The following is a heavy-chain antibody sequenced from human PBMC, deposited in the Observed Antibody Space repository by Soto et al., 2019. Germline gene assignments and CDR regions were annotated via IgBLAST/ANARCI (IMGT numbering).Heavy chain of an antibody. CDR2: ISYDGGKK. V-gene: IGHV3-30-3*01. D-gene: IGHD1-7*01. J-gene: IGHJ6*02. CDR1: GFTFRNFV. CDR3: ARERVELYYYYGMDV. Sequence: GESLRLSWPASGFTFRNFVMHGVRPAPGKGLEWVALISYDGGKKFYADSVKGRFTISRDKSENTLYLQMNSLTTEDTAVYYCARERVELYYYYGMDVWGQGTTVTVSS.